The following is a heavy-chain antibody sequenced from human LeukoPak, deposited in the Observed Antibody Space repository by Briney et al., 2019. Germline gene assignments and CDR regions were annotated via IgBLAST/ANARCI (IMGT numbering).Heavy chain of an antibody. D-gene: IGHD6-25*01. Sequence: GRSLRLSCAASGFTFSSYGMHWVRQAPGKGLEWVAVISDDGRNKYYAESVQGRFTISRDNAKNTLYLQMNSLRLEDTAVYYCARENLAAAADYWGQGTVVTVSS. CDR3: ARENLAAAADY. CDR2: ISDDGRNK. V-gene: IGHV3-30*03. CDR1: GFTFSSYG. J-gene: IGHJ4*02.